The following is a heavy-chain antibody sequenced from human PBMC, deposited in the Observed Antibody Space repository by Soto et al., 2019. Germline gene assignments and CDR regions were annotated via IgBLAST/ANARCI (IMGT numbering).Heavy chain of an antibody. Sequence: QVQLVQSGAEVKKPGSSVKVSCKASGGTFSSYAISWVRQAPGQGLEWMGGIIPIFGTANYAQKFQGRVTITADESTSTAYMELSSLRSEDTAVYDCASGLWNERYYYYGMDVWGQGTTVTVSS. D-gene: IGHD1-1*01. J-gene: IGHJ6*02. CDR3: ASGLWNERYYYYGMDV. CDR1: GGTFSSYA. CDR2: IIPIFGTA. V-gene: IGHV1-69*01.